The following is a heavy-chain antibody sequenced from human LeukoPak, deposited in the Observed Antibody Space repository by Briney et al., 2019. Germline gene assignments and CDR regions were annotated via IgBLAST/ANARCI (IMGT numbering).Heavy chain of an antibody. Sequence: GGSLRLSCAASGFTVSSNYMSWVRQAPGKGLEWVSVIYSGGSTYYADSVKGRFTISRDNSKNKLYLQMNSLRAEDTAVYYCARSSNYYYYYYMDVWGKGTTVTVSS. D-gene: IGHD4-11*01. CDR1: GFTVSSNY. J-gene: IGHJ6*03. CDR2: IYSGGST. CDR3: ARSSNYYYYYYMDV. V-gene: IGHV3-53*01.